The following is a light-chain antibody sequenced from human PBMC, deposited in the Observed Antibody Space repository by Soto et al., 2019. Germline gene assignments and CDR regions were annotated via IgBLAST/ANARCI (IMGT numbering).Light chain of an antibody. J-gene: IGKJ5*01. CDR2: DAS. CDR3: QHYDNLPT. V-gene: IGKV1-33*01. Sequence: DIQMTQSPYSLSASVGDRVTITCQASQDISNYLNWYQQKQGKAPKLLIYDASNLETGVPSRFSGTGSGKEFTFTISSLQPEDIATYYCQHYDNLPTFGQGTRLEIK. CDR1: QDISNY.